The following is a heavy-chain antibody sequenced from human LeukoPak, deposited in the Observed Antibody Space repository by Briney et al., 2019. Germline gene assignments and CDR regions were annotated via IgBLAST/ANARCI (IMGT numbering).Heavy chain of an antibody. CDR1: GFTFSSYD. V-gene: IGHV3-30*03. CDR3: ARVDSSGWYLVGYFDY. D-gene: IGHD6-19*01. CDR2: ISYDGSNK. J-gene: IGHJ4*02. Sequence: TGRSLRLSCAASGFTFSSYDMHWVRQAPGKGLEWVSIISYDGSNKYYADSVKGRFSISRDNSKNTLYLQMNTLRAEDTAVHYCARVDSSGWYLVGYFDYWGQGTLVTVSS.